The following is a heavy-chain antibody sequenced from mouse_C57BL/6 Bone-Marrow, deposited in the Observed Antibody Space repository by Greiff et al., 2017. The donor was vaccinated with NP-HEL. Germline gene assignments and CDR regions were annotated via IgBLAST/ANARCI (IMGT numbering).Heavy chain of an antibody. J-gene: IGHJ2*01. Sequence: VHLVESGAELARPGASVKLSCKASGYTFTSYGISWVKQRTGQGLEWIGEIYPRSGNTYYNEKFKGKATLTADKSSSTAYMALRSLTSEDSAVYFCAPSGYDGDYWGQGTTLTVSS. D-gene: IGHD2-2*01. CDR1: GYTFTSYG. V-gene: IGHV1-81*01. CDR2: IYPRSGNT. CDR3: APSGYDGDY.